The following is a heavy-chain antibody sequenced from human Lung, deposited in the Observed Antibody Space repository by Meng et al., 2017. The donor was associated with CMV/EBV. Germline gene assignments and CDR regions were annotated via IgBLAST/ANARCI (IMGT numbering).Heavy chain of an antibody. CDR3: AKDQRIIRHCSSTSCYTWYDP. D-gene: IGHD2-2*02. Sequence: GESLKISCAASGFTFSSYGMHWVRQAPGKGLEWVAFIRYDGSNKYYADSVKGRFTISRDNSKNTLYLQMNSLRAEDTAVYYCAKDQRIIRHCSSTSCYTWYDPWGKGTLVTVSS. CDR1: GFTFSSYG. J-gene: IGHJ5*02. V-gene: IGHV3-30*02. CDR2: IRYDGSNK.